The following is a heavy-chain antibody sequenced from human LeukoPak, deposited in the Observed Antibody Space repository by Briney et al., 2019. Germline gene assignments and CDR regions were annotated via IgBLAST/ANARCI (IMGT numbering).Heavy chain of an antibody. CDR2: ISYDGSNR. CDR1: GFTFSDYY. Sequence: GGSLRLSCAASGFTFSDYYMSWIRQAPGKGLEWVSLISYDGSNRYYADSVKGRFTISRDNSKNTLYLQMNSLRAEDTAVYYCARSGCSSTNCYKEFDYWGQGTLVTVSS. J-gene: IGHJ4*02. D-gene: IGHD2-2*02. V-gene: IGHV3-30-3*01. CDR3: ARSGCSSTNCYKEFDY.